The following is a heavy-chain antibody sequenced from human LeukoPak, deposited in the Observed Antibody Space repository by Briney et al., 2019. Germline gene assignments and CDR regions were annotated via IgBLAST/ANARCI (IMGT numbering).Heavy chain of an antibody. Sequence: GGSLRLSCAASGFTFSNYAMSWVRQAPGKGLEWVSAISGSGDSTYYADSLKGRFTISRDNSKNTLYLQMNSLRAEDTALYYCAKDQADCSSASCYERGFDYWGQGTLVTVSS. J-gene: IGHJ4*02. CDR2: ISGSGDST. CDR1: GFTFSNYA. D-gene: IGHD2-2*01. CDR3: AKDQADCSSASCYERGFDY. V-gene: IGHV3-23*01.